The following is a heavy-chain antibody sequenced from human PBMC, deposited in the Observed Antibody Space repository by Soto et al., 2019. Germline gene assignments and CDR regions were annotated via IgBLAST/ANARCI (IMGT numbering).Heavy chain of an antibody. V-gene: IGHV1-69*13. J-gene: IGHJ5*02. CDR1: GGTFSSYA. D-gene: IGHD3-3*01. CDR2: IIPIFGTA. CDR3: ARGRGGSIPPPEWLPYTLRPHWFDP. Sequence: SVKVSCKASGGTFSSYAISWVRQAPGQGLEWMGGIIPIFGTANYAQKFQGRVTITADESTSTAYLQWSSLKASDTAMYYCARGRGGSIPPPEWLPYTLRPHWFDPWGQGTLVPSPQ.